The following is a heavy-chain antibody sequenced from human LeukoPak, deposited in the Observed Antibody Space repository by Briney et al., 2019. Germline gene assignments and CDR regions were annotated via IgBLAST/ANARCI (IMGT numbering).Heavy chain of an antibody. CDR3: AKVHYTASFPGSFPGRNYFDS. J-gene: IGHJ4*02. Sequence: PGGSLRLSCTVSGFAFSGYAMSWVRRAPGKGPEWVSSIGARGDVTYSADSVKGRFTISRDNSKRTLFLQMNSLRAEDTAVYYCAKVHYTASFPGSFPGRNYFDSWGQGSLVTVSS. D-gene: IGHD1-26*01. CDR1: GFAFSGYA. CDR2: IGARGDVT. V-gene: IGHV3-23*01.